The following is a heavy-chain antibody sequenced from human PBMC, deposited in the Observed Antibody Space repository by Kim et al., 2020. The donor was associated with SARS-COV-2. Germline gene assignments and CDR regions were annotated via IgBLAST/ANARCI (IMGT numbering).Heavy chain of an antibody. Sequence: SETLSLTCAVYGGSFSGYYWSWIRQPPGKGLEWIGEINHSGSTNYNPSLKSRVTISVDTSKNQFSLKLSSVTAADTAVYYCARGIKPSSIAARRINYYY. D-gene: IGHD6-6*01. CDR1: GGSFSGYY. CDR3: ARGIKPSSIAARRINYYY. J-gene: IGHJ6*01. V-gene: IGHV4-34*01. CDR2: INHSGST.